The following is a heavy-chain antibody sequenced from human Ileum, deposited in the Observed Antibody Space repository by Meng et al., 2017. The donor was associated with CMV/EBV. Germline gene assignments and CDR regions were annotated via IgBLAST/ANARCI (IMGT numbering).Heavy chain of an antibody. CDR2: LDSDGTTT. V-gene: IGHV3-74*01. CDR1: GYTVSSYS. CDR3: AKEMFDP. J-gene: IGHJ5*02. Sequence: SLRRSCAASGYTVSSYSMHWVRQAPGKGLVWVSRLDSDGTTTNYADSVKGRFTISRDNAKNTVYLQMTSLTAEDTAVYYCAKEMFDPWGQGTLVTVSS.